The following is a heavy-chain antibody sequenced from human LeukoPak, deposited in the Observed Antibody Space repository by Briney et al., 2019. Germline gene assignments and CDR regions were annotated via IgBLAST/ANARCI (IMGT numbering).Heavy chain of an antibody. CDR1: GYTFTSYG. Sequence: ASVKVSCKASGYTFTSYGISWVRQVPGQGLEWMGWISACNGNTNHAQMLQGRVTMTTDTSTSTAYMELRSLRSDDTAVYFCARASKNYDILTGYYRLWGQGTLVTVSS. V-gene: IGHV1-18*01. J-gene: IGHJ4*02. CDR3: ARASKNYDILTGYYRL. CDR2: ISACNGNT. D-gene: IGHD3-9*01.